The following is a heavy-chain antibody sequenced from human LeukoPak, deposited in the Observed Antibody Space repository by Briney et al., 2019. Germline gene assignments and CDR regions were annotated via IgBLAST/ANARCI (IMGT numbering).Heavy chain of an antibody. V-gene: IGHV5-51*01. D-gene: IGHD3-16*01. CDR2: IYPGDSDT. CDR3: ARLYYDSNEEFDY. CDR1: GYSFSNFW. J-gene: IGHJ4*02. Sequence: RGESLKISCKSSGYSFSNFWIGWVRQMPGKGLEWMAVIYPGDSDTKYSPSFQGQVTISADTSISTAYLQWSSLKASDTAIYYCARLYYDSNEEFDYWGQGTLVTVSS.